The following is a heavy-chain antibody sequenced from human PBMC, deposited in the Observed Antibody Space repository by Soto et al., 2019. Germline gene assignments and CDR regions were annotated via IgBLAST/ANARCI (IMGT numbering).Heavy chain of an antibody. CDR1: RFRLYSSS. CDR3: ASCADSAYEDYFSH. V-gene: IGHV3-7*03. J-gene: IGHJ1*01. CDR2: INQGGSQI. D-gene: IGHD4-17*01. Sequence: GRSLRLSCAASRFRLYSSSMSWIRQAPGKGLEWVAHINQGGSQIYYVDSATGRFTISRDNAKTSLYLQMNNLRAEDTATNYQASCADSAYEDYFSHSGQGTLV.